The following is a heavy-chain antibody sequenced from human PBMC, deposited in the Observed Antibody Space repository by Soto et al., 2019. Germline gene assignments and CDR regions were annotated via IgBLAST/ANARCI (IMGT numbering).Heavy chain of an antibody. CDR2: IYYSGST. D-gene: IGHD3-10*01. J-gene: IGHJ5*02. CDR3: ARGRGDDNWFDP. V-gene: IGHV4-59*12. Sequence: SETLSLTCTVSGGSISSYYWSWILQPPGKGLEWIGYIYYSGSTNYNPSLKSRVTISVDTSKNRYSLNLSSVTAADTAVYYCARGRGDDNWFDPWGQGTLVTVSS. CDR1: GGSISSYY.